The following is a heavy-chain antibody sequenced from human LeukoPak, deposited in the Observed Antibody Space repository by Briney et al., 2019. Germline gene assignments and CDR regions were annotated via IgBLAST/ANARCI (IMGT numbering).Heavy chain of an antibody. D-gene: IGHD5-12*01. J-gene: IGHJ4*02. CDR3: ARDRGGDSGIVATMGIDY. V-gene: IGHV4-34*01. CDR2: INHSGST. Sequence: KPSETLSLTCAVYGGSFSGYYWSWIRQPPGKGLEWIGEINHSGSTNYNPSLKSRVTISVDTSKNQFSLKLSSVTAADTAVYYCARDRGGDSGIVATMGIDYWGQGTLVTVSS. CDR1: GGSFSGYY.